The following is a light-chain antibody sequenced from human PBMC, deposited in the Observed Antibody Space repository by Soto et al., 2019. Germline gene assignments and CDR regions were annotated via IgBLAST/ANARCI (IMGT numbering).Light chain of an antibody. CDR3: SSYTGSSTSVI. CDR1: SSDVGTYNY. J-gene: IGLJ2*01. V-gene: IGLV2-14*03. Sequence: QSALTQPASVSGSPGQSITISCTGTSSDVGTYNYVSWYQQHPGKAPKVMIYDVSNRPSGVSNRFSGSKSGNTASLTISGLQAEDEADYYCSSYTGSSTSVIFGGGTTLTVL. CDR2: DVS.